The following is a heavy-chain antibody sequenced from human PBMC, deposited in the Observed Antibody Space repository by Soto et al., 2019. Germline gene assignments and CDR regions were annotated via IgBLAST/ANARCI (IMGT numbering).Heavy chain of an antibody. V-gene: IGHV4-39*01. D-gene: IGHD3-10*01. CDR1: GGSISSSSYY. CDR2: IYYSGST. J-gene: IGHJ4*02. Sequence: QLQLQESGPGLVKPSETLSLTCTVSGGSISSSSYYWGWIRQPPGKGLEWIGSIYYSGSTYCNPSLNRLVTIPVDTSKNQLALKLSSLTAADTAVYYCARSLITLVPAADWGQGTLVTVSS. CDR3: ARSLITLVPAAD.